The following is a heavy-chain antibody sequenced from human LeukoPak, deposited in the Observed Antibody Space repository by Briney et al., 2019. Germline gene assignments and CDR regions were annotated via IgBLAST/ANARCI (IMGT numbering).Heavy chain of an antibody. CDR2: INPNSGGT. CDR3: ARNFGLLWFGTKGGDFDY. CDR1: GYIFTGYY. D-gene: IGHD3-10*01. Sequence: ASVKVSCKASGYIFTGYYMHWVRQAPGQGLEWMGWINPNSGGTNYAQKFQGRVTMTRDTSISTAYMELSRLRSDDTAVYYCARNFGLLWFGTKGGDFDYWGQGTLVTVSS. J-gene: IGHJ4*02. V-gene: IGHV1-2*02.